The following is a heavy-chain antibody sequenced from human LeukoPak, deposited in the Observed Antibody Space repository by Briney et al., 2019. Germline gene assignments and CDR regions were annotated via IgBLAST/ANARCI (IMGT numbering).Heavy chain of an antibody. D-gene: IGHD3-10*01. J-gene: IGHJ4*02. CDR2: ISGSGGST. CDR3: AKVVRFGELKDY. V-gene: IGHV3-23*01. Sequence: PGGSLRLSCAASGFTFSSYAMSWVRQAPGKGLEWVSAISGSGGSTYYADSVKGRFTISRDNSENTLYPQMNSLRAEDTAVYYCAKVVRFGELKDYWGQGTLVTVSS. CDR1: GFTFSSYA.